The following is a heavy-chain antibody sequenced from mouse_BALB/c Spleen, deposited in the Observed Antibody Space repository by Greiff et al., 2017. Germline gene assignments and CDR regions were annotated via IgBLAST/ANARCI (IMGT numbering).Heavy chain of an antibody. CDR2: ISSGSSTI. J-gene: IGHJ4*01. Sequence: DVQLQESGGGLVQPGGSRKLSCAASGFTFSSFGMHWVRQAPEKGLEWVAYISSGSSTIYYADTVKGRFTISRDNPKNTLFLQMTRLRSEDTAMYYCARSKGYGNPVDDAMDYWGQGTSVTVSS. V-gene: IGHV5-17*02. D-gene: IGHD2-10*02. CDR1: GFTFSSFG. CDR3: ARSKGYGNPVDDAMDY.